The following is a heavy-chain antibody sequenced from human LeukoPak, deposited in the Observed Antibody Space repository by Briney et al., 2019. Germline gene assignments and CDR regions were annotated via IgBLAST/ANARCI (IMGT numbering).Heavy chain of an antibody. CDR2: INHSGST. Sequence: SETLSLTCAVYGGSFSGYYWSWIRQPPGKGLEWIGEINHSGSTNYNPSLKSRVTISVDTSKNQFSLKLSSVTAADTAVYYCARTHESYYGDYYNAYWGQGTLVTVSS. CDR3: ARTHESYYGDYYNAY. V-gene: IGHV4-34*01. CDR1: GGSFSGYY. D-gene: IGHD4-17*01. J-gene: IGHJ4*02.